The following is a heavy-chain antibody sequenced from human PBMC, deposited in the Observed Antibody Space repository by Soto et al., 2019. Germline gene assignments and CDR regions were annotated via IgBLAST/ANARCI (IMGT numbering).Heavy chain of an antibody. CDR1: GYTFTNYG. Sequence: VQLVQSGAEVKKPGASVKVSCKASGYTFTNYGISWVRQAPGQGLEWMGWINTYNGNTNHAQKLQGRVTMTTDTSTSTAYRELRSLRSDDTAVYYCARGVGSGTYYNQYNWFDPWGQGTLVTVSS. V-gene: IGHV1-18*01. CDR3: ARGVGSGTYYNQYNWFDP. CDR2: INTYNGNT. D-gene: IGHD3-10*01. J-gene: IGHJ5*02.